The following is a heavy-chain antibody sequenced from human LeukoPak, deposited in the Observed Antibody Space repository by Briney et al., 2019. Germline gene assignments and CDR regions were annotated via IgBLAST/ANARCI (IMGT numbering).Heavy chain of an antibody. J-gene: IGHJ4*02. CDR1: GGSFSGYY. CDR2: INHSGST. CDR3: ALGRATLSSPFDY. Sequence: SETLSLTCAVYGGSFSGYYWSWIRQPPGKGLEWIGEINHSGSTNYSPSLKSRVTISVDTSENQFSLKLSSVTAADTAVYYCALGRATLSSPFDYWGQGTLVTVSS. D-gene: IGHD2/OR15-2a*01. V-gene: IGHV4-34*01.